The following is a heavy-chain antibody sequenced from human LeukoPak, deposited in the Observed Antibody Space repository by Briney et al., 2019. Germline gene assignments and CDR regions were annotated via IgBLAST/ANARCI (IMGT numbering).Heavy chain of an antibody. CDR3: ARRVGSSDCFDY. CDR1: GYSISSGFY. J-gene: IGHJ4*02. Sequence: SETLSLTCTVSGYSISSGFYWGWIRQPPGKGLKWIGNVYHGGSSYYNPSLKSRVTISVDTSKNQFSLNLYSVAAADTAVYYCARRVGSSDCFDYWGQGTLVTVSS. CDR2: VYHGGSS. D-gene: IGHD6-6*01. V-gene: IGHV4-38-2*02.